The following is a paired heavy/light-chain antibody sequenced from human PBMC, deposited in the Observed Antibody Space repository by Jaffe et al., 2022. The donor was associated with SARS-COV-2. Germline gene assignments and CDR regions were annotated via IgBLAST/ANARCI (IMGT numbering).Heavy chain of an antibody. CDR1: GFTFTSYA. J-gene: IGHJ5*02. D-gene: IGHD2-15*01. Sequence: QVQLVQSGAEVKKPGASVMVSCKASGFTFTSYAMHWVRQAPGQRLEWLGWINLANRNTKYSQKFQDRVTITGDTSASTAYMELRGLTSEDTAIYYCARGYLTPHNWFHPWGQGTLVTVSS. CDR3: ARGYLTPHNWFHP. CDR2: INLANRNT. V-gene: IGHV1-3*01.
Light chain of an antibody. CDR1: QSISSS. Sequence: DIQMTQSPSSLSASVGDRVTITCRASQSISSSLSWYQQTPGKAPKLLIYAASNLQSGVPSRFSGSGSGTDYTLTISSLQPEDFATYYCQQSYSAPITFGQGTRLEIK. J-gene: IGKJ5*01. CDR3: QQSYSAPIT. CDR2: AAS. V-gene: IGKV1-39*01.